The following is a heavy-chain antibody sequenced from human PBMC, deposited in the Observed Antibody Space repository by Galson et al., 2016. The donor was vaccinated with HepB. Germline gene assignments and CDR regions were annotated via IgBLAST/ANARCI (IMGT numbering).Heavy chain of an antibody. V-gene: IGHV3-53*01. D-gene: IGHD5-12*01. J-gene: IGHJ4*02. CDR3: ARGSPQYSLRSGSFDF. CDR2: IYGGGTR. Sequence: SLRLSCAASGFSVSSNYMTWVRQAPGKGLEWVSVIYGGGTRYYADSVRGRFTISRDISNNTLYLQMNSLRAEDTAVYYCARGSPQYSLRSGSFDFWGQGTRVTVSS. CDR1: GFSVSSNY.